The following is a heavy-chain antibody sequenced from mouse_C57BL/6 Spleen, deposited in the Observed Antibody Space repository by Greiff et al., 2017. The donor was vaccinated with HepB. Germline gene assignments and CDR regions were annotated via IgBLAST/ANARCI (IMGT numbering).Heavy chain of an antibody. V-gene: IGHV1-78*01. CDR3: AKNTVVATDYAMDY. Sequence: VQRVESDAELVKPGASVKISCKVSGYTFTDHTIHWMKQRPEQGLEWIGYIYPRDGSTKYNEKFKGKATLTADKSSSTAYMQLNSLTSEDSAVYFCAKNTVVATDYAMDYWGQGTSGTVSS. D-gene: IGHD1-1*01. CDR1: GYTFTDHT. CDR2: IYPRDGST. J-gene: IGHJ4*01.